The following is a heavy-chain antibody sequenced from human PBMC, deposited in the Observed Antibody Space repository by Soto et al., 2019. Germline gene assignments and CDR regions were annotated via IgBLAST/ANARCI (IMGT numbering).Heavy chain of an antibody. Sequence: QVQLVESGGCVVPPGRSVRLSCAASGFTFSSYAMHWVRQAPGKGLEWVAIISYDGSNQYYADSAKGRFTISRDNSKNTLYLQMNSLRAEDTAVYYCARDNQAIDIWGQGTMVTVSS. CDR1: GFTFSSYA. CDR2: ISYDGSNQ. CDR3: ARDNQAIDI. D-gene: IGHD5-18*01. J-gene: IGHJ3*02. V-gene: IGHV3-30-3*01.